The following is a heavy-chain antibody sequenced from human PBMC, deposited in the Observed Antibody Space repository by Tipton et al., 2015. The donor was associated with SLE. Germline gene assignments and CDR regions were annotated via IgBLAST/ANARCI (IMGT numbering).Heavy chain of an antibody. V-gene: IGHV4-59*01. CDR3: ARVPLIGCVYMVY. D-gene: IGHD2-15*01. CDR2: IYNSVPG. Sequence: TLSLTCTVSGGFISDFYWTWIRQSPGKGLEWLGYIYNSVPGNYNPSLKSRLTISVDTSKNQFSLRLTSLTAADTAVYYCARVPLIGCVYMVYWSKGAPLTCSS. CDR1: GGFISDFY. J-gene: IGHJ6*03.